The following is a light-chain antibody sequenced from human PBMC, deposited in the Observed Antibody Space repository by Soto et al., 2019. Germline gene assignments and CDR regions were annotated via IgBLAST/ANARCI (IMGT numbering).Light chain of an antibody. J-gene: IGKJ4*01. CDR3: QHYDTYPLT. V-gene: IGKV3-11*01. CDR1: QSVSSD. Sequence: EIVLTQSPATLSLSPGERATLSCRASQSVSSDLAWYQQKPGQAPRLLIYDASKRATGIPARFSGSGSGTDFTVTISSLEPEDFAVYYCQHYDTYPLTFGGGTKVEIK. CDR2: DAS.